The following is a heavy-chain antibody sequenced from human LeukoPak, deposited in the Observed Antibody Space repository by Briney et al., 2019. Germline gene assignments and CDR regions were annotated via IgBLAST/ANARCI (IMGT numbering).Heavy chain of an antibody. V-gene: IGHV3-23*01. Sequence: GGSLRLSCAASGFTFSSYAMSWVRQAPGKGLEWVSAISGSGGSTYYADSVEGRFTISRDNSKNTLNLKMNSLRAEDTAVYYCAKDPIDIVVVPAAKNYWGQGTLVTVSS. J-gene: IGHJ4*02. D-gene: IGHD2-2*01. CDR2: ISGSGGST. CDR1: GFTFSSYA. CDR3: AKDPIDIVVVPAAKNY.